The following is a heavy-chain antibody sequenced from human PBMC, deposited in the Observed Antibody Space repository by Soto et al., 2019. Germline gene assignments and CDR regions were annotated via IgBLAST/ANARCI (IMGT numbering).Heavy chain of an antibody. Sequence: GESLKISCNGSGYSVTSYWIGWVRQMPGKGLEWMGIIYPGDSDTRYSPSFQGQVTISADKSISTAYLQWSSLKASDTAMYYCAIPQYYYDSSGYYYPLYAFDIWGQGTMVT. CDR1: GYSVTSYW. CDR3: AIPQYYYDSSGYYYPLYAFDI. V-gene: IGHV5-51*01. J-gene: IGHJ3*02. CDR2: IYPGDSDT. D-gene: IGHD3-22*01.